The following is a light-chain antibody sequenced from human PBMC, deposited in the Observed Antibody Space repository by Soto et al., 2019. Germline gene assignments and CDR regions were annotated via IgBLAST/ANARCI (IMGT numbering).Light chain of an antibody. Sequence: EIVMTQSPATLSVSPGERPTLSCRASQSVSSNLAWYQQKPGQPPRLLIYGASTRATGIPARFSGSGSGTEFTLTISSLQSEDFAVYYCQQYNNWPLTFGGGTQVEIK. CDR3: QQYNNWPLT. J-gene: IGKJ4*01. CDR2: GAS. CDR1: QSVSSN. V-gene: IGKV3-15*01.